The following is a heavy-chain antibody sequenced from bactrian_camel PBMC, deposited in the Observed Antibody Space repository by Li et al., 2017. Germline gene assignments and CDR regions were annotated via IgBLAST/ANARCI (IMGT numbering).Heavy chain of an antibody. V-gene: IGHV3-3*01. D-gene: IGHD6*01. Sequence: VQLEESGGGSVQEGQSLKLSCAISGYATSHYCIAWFRLSSGKEREEVAHIYARNGRSDVADSVKGRFTVSKDNTKNTVYLQMNSLKPDDTGMYYCAARVCYYGTSIVFSSSSYTYWGQGTQVTVS. CDR2: IYARNGRS. J-gene: IGHJ4*01. CDR3: AARVCYYGTSIVFSSSSYTY. CDR1: GYATSHYC.